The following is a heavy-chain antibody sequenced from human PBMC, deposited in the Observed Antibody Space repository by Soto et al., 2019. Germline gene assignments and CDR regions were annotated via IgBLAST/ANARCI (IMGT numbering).Heavy chain of an antibody. CDR1: GYTFTSYA. Sequence: QVQLVQSGAEEKKPGASVKVSCKASGYTFTSYAMHWVRQAPGQRLEWMGWINAGNGNTKYSQKFQGRVTITRDTAASTAYMERSSRRSDDTAVYYCAGTIQGGGMDVWGQGTTVTVSS. CDR2: INAGNGNT. V-gene: IGHV1-3*05. J-gene: IGHJ6*02. CDR3: AGTIQGGGMDV. D-gene: IGHD3-16*01.